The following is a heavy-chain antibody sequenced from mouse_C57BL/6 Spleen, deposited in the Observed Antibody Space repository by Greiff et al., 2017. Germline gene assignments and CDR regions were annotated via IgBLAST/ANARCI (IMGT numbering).Heavy chain of an antibody. J-gene: IGHJ1*03. CDR1: GYTFTSYW. CDR2: IHPNSGST. Sequence: VQLQQPGAELVKPGASVKLSCKASGYTFTSYWMHWVKQRPGQGLAWIGMIHPNSGSTNYNEKFKSKATLTVDKSSSTAYMQLSSLTSEDSAVYYCARGGGSSYGYFDVWGTGTTVTVSS. D-gene: IGHD1-1*01. V-gene: IGHV1-64*01. CDR3: ARGGGSSYGYFDV.